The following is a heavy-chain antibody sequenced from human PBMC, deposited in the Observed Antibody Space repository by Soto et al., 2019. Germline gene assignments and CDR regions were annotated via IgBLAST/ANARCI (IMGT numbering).Heavy chain of an antibody. J-gene: IGHJ4*02. V-gene: IGHV3-23*01. Sequence: HPGGSLRLSCAASGFTFSSYAMTWVRQAPGKGLEWVSAISGSGNTSYYADSVKGRFTISRDSSKKMLYLQMNSLRPEDTAVYYCAKDRGRTWYEDYWGQGTLVTVSS. CDR3: AKDRGRTWYEDY. D-gene: IGHD6-13*01. CDR2: ISGSGNTS. CDR1: GFTFSSYA.